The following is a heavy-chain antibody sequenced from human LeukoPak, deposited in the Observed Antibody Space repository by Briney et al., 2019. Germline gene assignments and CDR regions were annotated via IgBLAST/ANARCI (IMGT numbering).Heavy chain of an antibody. Sequence: GASVKVSCKASGYTFTRYAMNWLRQAPGQGLEWMGWINPNTGNPTYAQAFTGQFVFSLDTSVSTAYLQISSLNTEDTAVYYCAIDQPVAGVSNFDSWGQGTLVTVSS. CDR3: AIDQPVAGVSNFDS. J-gene: IGHJ4*02. D-gene: IGHD6-19*01. CDR1: GYTFTRYA. CDR2: INPNTGNP. V-gene: IGHV7-4-1*02.